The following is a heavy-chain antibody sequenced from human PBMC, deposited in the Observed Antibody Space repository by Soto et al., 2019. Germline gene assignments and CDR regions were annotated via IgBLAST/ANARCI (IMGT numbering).Heavy chain of an antibody. Sequence: VHLVQSGGEVKKPGSSVIVSCKTSGYNLSKYTLNWVRQAPEHGLEWIACISAKNGNTDYPRKFQGRATVTMDTSTTTSSMDVRNLSSYETAVYCCASGYFDHFFDFWGQGTLVTVSA. CDR1: GYNLSKYT. D-gene: IGHD3-9*01. V-gene: IGHV1-18*04. CDR3: ASGYFDHFFDF. J-gene: IGHJ4*02. CDR2: ISAKNGNT.